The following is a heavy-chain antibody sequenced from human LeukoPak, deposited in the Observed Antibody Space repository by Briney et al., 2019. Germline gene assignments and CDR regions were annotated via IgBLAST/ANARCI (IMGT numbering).Heavy chain of an antibody. CDR3: ARSEDDSSGPYYYYMDV. CDR1: GGSFSGYY. J-gene: IGHJ6*03. V-gene: IGHV4-34*01. CDR2: INHSEST. Sequence: SETLSLTCAVYGGSFSGYYWSWIRQPPGKGLEWIGEINHSESTNYNPSLKSRVTISVDTSKNQFSLKLSSVTAADTAVYYCARSEDDSSGPYYYYMDVWGKGTTVTISS. D-gene: IGHD3-22*01.